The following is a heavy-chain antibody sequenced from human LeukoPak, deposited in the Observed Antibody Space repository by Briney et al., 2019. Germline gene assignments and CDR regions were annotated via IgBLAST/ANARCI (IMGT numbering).Heavy chain of an antibody. CDR2: IYYSGST. CDR3: ARGPAAKGSLDY. CDR1: GGSISSSYY. Sequence: SETLSLTCTVSGGSISSSYYWGWIRQPPGKGLEWIGSIYYSGSTYYNPSLKSRVTISVDTSKNQFSLKLSSVTAADTAVYYCARGPAAKGSLDYWGQGTLVTVSS. D-gene: IGHD2-2*01. V-gene: IGHV4-39*07. J-gene: IGHJ4*02.